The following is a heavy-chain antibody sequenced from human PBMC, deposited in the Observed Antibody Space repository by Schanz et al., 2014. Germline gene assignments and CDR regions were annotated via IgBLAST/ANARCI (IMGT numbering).Heavy chain of an antibody. CDR3: AKVAPAATYLDS. D-gene: IGHD2-2*01. Sequence: VQLVESGGGLVQRGGSLRLSCAASGFTFSDYYMSWVRQAPGKGLEWVAFIRHDGNDEYYADSVKGRFTISRDNYKNTLYLQMNSLRAEDTAVYYCAKVAPAATYLDSWGLGTLVTDSS. CDR1: GFTFSDYY. V-gene: IGHV3-30*02. J-gene: IGHJ4*02. CDR2: IRHDGNDE.